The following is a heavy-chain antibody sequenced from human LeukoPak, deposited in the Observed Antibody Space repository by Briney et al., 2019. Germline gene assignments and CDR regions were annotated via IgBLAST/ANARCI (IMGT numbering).Heavy chain of an antibody. D-gene: IGHD4-17*01. CDR2: ISSSSSYI. Sequence: SGGSLRLSCTASGFTYSSYSMNWVRQAPGKGLEWVSSISSSSSYIYYADSVKGRFTISRDNAKNSLYLQMNSLRADDTAVYYSARDSSAYGDSAYDYYGIDVWGQGTTVTVSS. CDR3: ARDSSAYGDSAYDYYGIDV. J-gene: IGHJ6*02. V-gene: IGHV3-21*01. CDR1: GFTYSSYS.